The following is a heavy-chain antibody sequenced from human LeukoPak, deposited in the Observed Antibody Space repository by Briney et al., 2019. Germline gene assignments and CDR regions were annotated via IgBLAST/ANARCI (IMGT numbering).Heavy chain of an antibody. D-gene: IGHD4-23*01. CDR1: GYTFTGYY. V-gene: IGHV1-2*02. CDR3: ARILESYGGNSGDY. J-gene: IGHJ4*02. Sequence: ASVKVSCKASGYTFTGYYMHWVRQAPRQGLERMGWINPNSGGTNYAQKFQGRVTMTRDTSISTVYMELSRLRSDDTAVYYCARILESYGGNSGDYWGQGTLVTVSS. CDR2: INPNSGGT.